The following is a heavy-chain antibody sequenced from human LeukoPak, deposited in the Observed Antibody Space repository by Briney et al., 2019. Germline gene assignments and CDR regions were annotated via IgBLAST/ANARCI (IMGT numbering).Heavy chain of an antibody. V-gene: IGHV3-30*18. CDR3: AKDKGNWFDP. CDR2: ISYDGSNK. CDR1: GFTFSNSG. Sequence: GGSLRLSCAASGFTFSNSGMHWVRQAPGKGLEWVAVISYDGSNKYYADSVKGRFTISRDNSKNTLYLQMNSLRAEDTAVYYCAKDKGNWFDPWGQGTLVTVSS. J-gene: IGHJ5*02.